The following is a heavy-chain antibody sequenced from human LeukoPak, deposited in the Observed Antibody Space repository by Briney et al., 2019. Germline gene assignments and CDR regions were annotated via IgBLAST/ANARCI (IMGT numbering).Heavy chain of an antibody. J-gene: IGHJ6*03. CDR2: IKQVGSEK. V-gene: IGHV3-7*01. CDR1: GFTFSSYW. D-gene: IGHD4-17*01. CDR3: ARIPADDYGDYYYYYYMDV. Sequence: GGSLRLSCAASGFTFSSYWMSWVRQAPGRGREWVANIKQVGSEKYYVDSVKGRFTISRDNAKKSLYLQMNSLRAEDTAVYYCARIPADDYGDYYYYYYMDVWGKGTTVTVSS.